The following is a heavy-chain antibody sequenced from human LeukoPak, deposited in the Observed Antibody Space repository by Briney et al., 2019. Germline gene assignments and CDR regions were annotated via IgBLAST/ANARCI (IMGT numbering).Heavy chain of an antibody. CDR3: ARDLRTGIVDY. J-gene: IGHJ4*02. CDR2: IYYSGST. D-gene: IGHD7-27*01. Sequence: PSETLSLTCTVSGGSISSYYSSWIRQPPGKGLEWIGYIYYSGSTNYNPSLKSRVTISVDTSKNQFSLKLSSVTAADTAVYYCARDLRTGIVDYWGQGTLVTVSS. V-gene: IGHV4-59*01. CDR1: GGSISSYY.